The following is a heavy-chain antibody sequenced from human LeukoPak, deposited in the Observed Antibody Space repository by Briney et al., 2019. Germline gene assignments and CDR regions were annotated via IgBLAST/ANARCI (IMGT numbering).Heavy chain of an antibody. V-gene: IGHV3-49*03. J-gene: IGHJ4*02. CDR1: GFTFGDYA. CDR2: IRSKAYGGTT. CDR3: TRDWRYPPYGFTYYDFWSGSVFDY. D-gene: IGHD3-3*01. Sequence: GRSLRLFCTASGFTFGDYAMSWFRQAPGKGLEWVGFIRSKAYGGTTEYAASVKGRFTISRDDSKSIAYLQMNSLKTEDTAVYYCTRDWRYPPYGFTYYDFWSGSVFDYWGQGTLVTVSS.